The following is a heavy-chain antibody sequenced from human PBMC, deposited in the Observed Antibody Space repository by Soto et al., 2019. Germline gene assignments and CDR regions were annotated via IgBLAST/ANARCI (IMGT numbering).Heavy chain of an antibody. J-gene: IGHJ5*02. CDR2: INHSGST. V-gene: IGHV4-34*01. D-gene: IGHD6-6*01. CDR3: ARGSIAATNWFDP. Sequence: SETLSLTCAVYGGSFSGYYWSWIRQPPGKGLEWIGEINHSGSTNYNPPLKSRVTISVDTSKNQFSLKLSSVTAADTAVYYCARGSIAATNWFDPWGQGTLVTVSS. CDR1: GGSFSGYY.